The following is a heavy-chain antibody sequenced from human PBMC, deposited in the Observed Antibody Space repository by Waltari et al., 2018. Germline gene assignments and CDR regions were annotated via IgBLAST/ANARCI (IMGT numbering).Heavy chain of an antibody. CDR1: GFTFSSYA. CDR2: ISGSGGST. D-gene: IGHD4-17*01. V-gene: IGHV3-23*04. J-gene: IGHJ6*03. CDR3: AKDPVERRTTVTTWFLNYYYYMDV. Sequence: EVQLVESGGGLVQPGGSLRLSCAASGFTFSSYAMSWVRQAPGKGLEWVSAISGSGGSTYYADSVKGRFTISRDNSKNTLYLQMNSLRAEDTAVYYCAKDPVERRTTVTTWFLNYYYYMDVWGKGTTVTVSS.